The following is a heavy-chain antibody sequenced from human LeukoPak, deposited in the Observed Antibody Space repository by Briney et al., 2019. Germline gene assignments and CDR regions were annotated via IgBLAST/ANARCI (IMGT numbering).Heavy chain of an antibody. D-gene: IGHD3-3*01. J-gene: IGHJ3*02. V-gene: IGHV4-4*07. Sequence: SETLSLTCTVSGGSISSYYWSWIRQPAGKGLEWIGRIYNSGSTNYNPSLKSRVTMSVDTSKNQFSLKLSSVTAADTAVYYCARVGFYGRAFDIWGQGTMVTVSS. CDR2: IYNSGST. CDR3: ARVGFYGRAFDI. CDR1: GGSISSYY.